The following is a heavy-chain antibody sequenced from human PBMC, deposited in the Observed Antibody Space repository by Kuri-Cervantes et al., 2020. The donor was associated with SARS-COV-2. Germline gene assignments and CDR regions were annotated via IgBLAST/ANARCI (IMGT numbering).Heavy chain of an antibody. J-gene: IGHJ4*02. CDR1: GFTFGDYA. Sequence: GESLKISCTASGFTFGDYAMSWFRQAPGKGLEWVGSIRSKAYGGTTEYAASVKGRFTISRDDSKSIAYLQMNSLRAEDTAVYYCARGRAARYFDYWGQGTLVTVSS. CDR2: IRSKAYGGTT. CDR3: ARGRAARYFDY. D-gene: IGHD6-6*01. V-gene: IGHV3-49*03.